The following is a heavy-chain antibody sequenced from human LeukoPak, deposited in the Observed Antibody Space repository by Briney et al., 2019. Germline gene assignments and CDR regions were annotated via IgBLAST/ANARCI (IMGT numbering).Heavy chain of an antibody. Sequence: PGGSLRLSCAASGFTFSSYAMSWVRQAPGKGLEWVSAISGSGGSTYYADSVKGRFTISRGNSKKTLYLKVNSLRAQDTAVYYCAKRIPLDYWGQGTLVTVSS. V-gene: IGHV3-23*01. J-gene: IGHJ4*02. CDR1: GFTFSSYA. CDR3: AKRIPLDY. CDR2: ISGSGGST.